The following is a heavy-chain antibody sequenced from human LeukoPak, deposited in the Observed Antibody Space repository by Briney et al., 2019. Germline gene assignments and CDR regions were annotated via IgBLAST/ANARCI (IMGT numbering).Heavy chain of an antibody. Sequence: GGSLRLSCTASGFIFSNFEMNWVRQAPGKGLQWLAYINSGATSEYYADSVKGRFTISRDNAKNSLYLQMNSLGVQDTAIYYCARVICTGSSCFQNDYWGQGTLVTVSS. CDR1: GFIFSNFE. CDR3: ARVICTGSSCFQNDY. J-gene: IGHJ4*02. D-gene: IGHD2-8*02. V-gene: IGHV3-48*03. CDR2: INSGATSE.